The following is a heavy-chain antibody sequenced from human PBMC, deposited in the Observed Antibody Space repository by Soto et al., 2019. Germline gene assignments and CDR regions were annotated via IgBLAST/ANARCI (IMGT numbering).Heavy chain of an antibody. CDR2: ILVGGST. J-gene: IGHJ3*02. V-gene: IGHV3-23*01. Sequence: GGSLRLSCAASGFTCSSYDMSWVRQAPGKGLEWVSTILVGGSTHYPDAVKGRFTISRDNSKNTVFLQMNSLTAGDTAVYYCAKATATGGGAFDICGQGTVVTVSS. D-gene: IGHD2-8*02. CDR3: AKATATGGGAFDI. CDR1: GFTCSSYD.